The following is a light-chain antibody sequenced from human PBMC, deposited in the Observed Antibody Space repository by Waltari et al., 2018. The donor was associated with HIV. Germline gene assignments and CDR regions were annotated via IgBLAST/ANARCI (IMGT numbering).Light chain of an antibody. CDR1: QSVLYNSNSTNY. Sequence: DIVLTQSPDSLALSLVERATTNCTASQSVLYNSNSTNYLSWYQQRPGQPPKLLIYWASTREAGVADRFSGSASGTDFTLTISGLQAEDVAVYYCHQYYTTPWAFGQGTKVEIK. CDR3: HQYYTTPWA. J-gene: IGKJ1*01. CDR2: WAS. V-gene: IGKV4-1*01.